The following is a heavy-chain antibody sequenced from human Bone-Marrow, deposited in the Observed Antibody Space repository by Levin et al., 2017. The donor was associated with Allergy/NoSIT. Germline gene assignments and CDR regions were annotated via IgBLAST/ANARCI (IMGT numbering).Heavy chain of an antibody. CDR2: IWYDGSNK. V-gene: IGHV3-33*01. Sequence: GESLKISCAASGFTFSSYGMHWVRQAPGKGLEWVAVIWYDGSNKYYADSVKGRFTISRDNSKNTLYLQMNSLRAEDTAVYYCARGVRITMVRGVIAQLDYWGQGTLVTVSS. CDR1: GFTFSSYG. J-gene: IGHJ4*02. CDR3: ARGVRITMVRGVIAQLDY. D-gene: IGHD3-10*01.